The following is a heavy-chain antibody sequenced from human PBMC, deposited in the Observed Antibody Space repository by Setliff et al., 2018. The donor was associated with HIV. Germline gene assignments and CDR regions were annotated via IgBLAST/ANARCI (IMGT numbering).Heavy chain of an antibody. D-gene: IGHD3-3*01. Sequence: SETLSLTCTVSGDSISSYYWSWIRENPGKGLEWIGYIYYSGSTNYNPSLKSRVTISVDTSKNQFSLKLSSVTAADRAVYYCARDSDYNFWSGYSPYYYYYYMDVWGKGTTVTVSS. CDR3: ARDSDYNFWSGYSPYYYYYYMDV. V-gene: IGHV4-59*01. CDR1: GDSISSYY. J-gene: IGHJ6*03. CDR2: IYYSGST.